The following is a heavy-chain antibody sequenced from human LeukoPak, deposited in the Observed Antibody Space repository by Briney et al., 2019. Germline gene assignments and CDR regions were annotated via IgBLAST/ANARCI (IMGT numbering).Heavy chain of an antibody. V-gene: IGHV4-4*07. Sequence: PSETLSLTCSVSDDSITMYYWTWIRQPAGKGLEWIGRLYTSGSTNYNPSLKSRVIMSVDLSKNQFSLKLSSVTAADTAVYYCARSKKILCCGWNNWSDPGGQGTRVTVSS. D-gene: IGHD3-10*02. CDR3: ARSKKILCCGWNNWSDP. CDR2: LYTSGST. J-gene: IGHJ5*02. CDR1: DDSITMYY.